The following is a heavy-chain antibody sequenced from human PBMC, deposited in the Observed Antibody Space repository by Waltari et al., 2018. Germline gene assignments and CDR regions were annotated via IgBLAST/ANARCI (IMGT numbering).Heavy chain of an antibody. CDR3: ARVSGGYPVGWIDP. J-gene: IGHJ5*02. CDR1: GASISPSPYY. Sequence: QVQLQESGPGLVKPSETLSLTCTVSGASISPSPYYWGWIRQPPGKGLEWIGNIYSAGYTDYDPSRKSRVTISVDTSKNQFSLKMSSVTAADTAIYYCARVSGGYPVGWIDPWGQGTVVTVSS. CDR2: IYSAGYT. V-gene: IGHV4-39*07. D-gene: IGHD1-26*01.